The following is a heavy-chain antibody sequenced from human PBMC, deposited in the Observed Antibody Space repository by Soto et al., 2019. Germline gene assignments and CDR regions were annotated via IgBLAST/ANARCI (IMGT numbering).Heavy chain of an antibody. D-gene: IGHD3-22*01. J-gene: IGHJ2*01. CDR3: STKNGYYYDSSGYPVDWSLDR. CDR2: IYYSGST. V-gene: IGHV4-30-4*01. Sequence: QVQLQEAGPGLVKPSQTLSLTCTVSGGSISSGDYYWSWIRQPPGKGLEWIGYIYYSGSTYYNPSIKRPVTRSVDTSQNQFSLKLSSVTAADTAVYYCSTKNGYYYDSSGYPVDWSLDRWGRGTLVTVSS. CDR1: GGSISSGDYY.